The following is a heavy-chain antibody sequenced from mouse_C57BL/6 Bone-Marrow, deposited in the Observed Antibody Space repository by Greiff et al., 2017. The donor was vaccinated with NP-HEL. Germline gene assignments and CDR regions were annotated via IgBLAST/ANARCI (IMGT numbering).Heavy chain of an antibody. V-gene: IGHV5-9-1*02. J-gene: IGHJ1*03. CDR1: GFTFSSYA. Sequence: EVKLVESGEGLVKPGGSLKLSCAASGFTFSSYAMSWVRQTPEKRLEWVAYISSGGDYIYYADTVKGRFTISRDNARNTLYLQMSSLKSEDTAMYYCTRDRELFYWYFDVWGTGTTVTVSS. CDR3: TRDRELFYWYFDV. D-gene: IGHD3-1*01. CDR2: ISSGGDYI.